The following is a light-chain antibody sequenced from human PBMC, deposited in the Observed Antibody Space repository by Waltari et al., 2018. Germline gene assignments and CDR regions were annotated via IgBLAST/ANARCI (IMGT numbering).Light chain of an antibody. Sequence: QSALTQPPSASGSPGQSVTISCTGTRYDIGAYDYVSWYQQHPGKAPKLIIYEVLKRPSGAPERFSGSKSGNTASLTVSGLQAEDEAEYYCSTYVDARNLRVFGTGTTVTVL. V-gene: IGLV2-8*01. CDR1: RYDIGAYDY. CDR2: EVL. J-gene: IGLJ1*01. CDR3: STYVDARNLRV.